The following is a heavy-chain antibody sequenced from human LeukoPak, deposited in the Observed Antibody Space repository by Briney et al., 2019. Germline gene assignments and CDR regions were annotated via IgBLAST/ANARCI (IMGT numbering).Heavy chain of an antibody. CDR3: ARDALDYYDSSGYPPVGAFDI. Sequence: SETLSLTCTVSGDFISSYYWSWIRQPPGKGLEWIGYIYHSGSTYYNPSLKSRVTISVDRSKNQFSLKLSSVTAADTAVYYCARDALDYYDSSGYPPVGAFDIWGQGTMVTVSS. CDR2: IYHSGST. CDR1: GDFISSYY. J-gene: IGHJ3*02. D-gene: IGHD3-22*01. V-gene: IGHV4-59*12.